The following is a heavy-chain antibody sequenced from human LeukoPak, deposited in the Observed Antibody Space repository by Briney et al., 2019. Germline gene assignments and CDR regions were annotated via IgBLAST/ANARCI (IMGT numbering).Heavy chain of an antibody. Sequence: ASVKVSCKASGYTFTTHDLSWVRQATGQGLEWMGWMNPGSGDTAYAQKFQGRVTMTRDTSMSTAYMELNSLGSEDTAIYYCARGLGDYNTDWFPVSGYWGQGTPVTVSS. CDR1: GYTFTTHD. V-gene: IGHV1-8*01. J-gene: IGHJ4*02. CDR3: ARGLGDYNTDWFPVSGY. CDR2: MNPGSGDT. D-gene: IGHD3-9*01.